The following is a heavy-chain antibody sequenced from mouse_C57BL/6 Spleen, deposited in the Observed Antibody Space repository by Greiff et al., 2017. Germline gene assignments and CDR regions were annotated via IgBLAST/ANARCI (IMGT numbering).Heavy chain of an antibody. D-gene: IGHD1-1*01. Sequence: QVQLKESGAELVKPGASVKMSCKASGYTFTSYPIEWMQQNPGKSLEWIGNFHPYNDDTKYNEKFKGKATLTVEKSSSTVFLELSRLTSDDAAVYYCARGNLYDGSSFDYWGQGTTLTVSS. CDR3: ARGNLYDGSSFDY. CDR2: FHPYNDDT. J-gene: IGHJ2*01. V-gene: IGHV1-47*01. CDR1: GYTFTSYP.